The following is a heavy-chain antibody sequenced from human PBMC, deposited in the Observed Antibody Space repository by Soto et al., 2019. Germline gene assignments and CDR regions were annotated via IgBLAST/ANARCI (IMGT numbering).Heavy chain of an antibody. D-gene: IGHD3-22*01. J-gene: IGHJ4*02. CDR2: IYYSGST. V-gene: IGHV4-59*01. Sequence: SETLSLTCTVSGGSISSYYWSWIRQPPGKGLEWIGYIYYSGSTNYNPSLKSRVTISVDTSKNQFSLKLSSVTAADTAVYYCARDLSDSSSGYYRPYYFDYWGQGTLVTVSS. CDR3: ARDLSDSSSGYYRPYYFDY. CDR1: GGSISSYY.